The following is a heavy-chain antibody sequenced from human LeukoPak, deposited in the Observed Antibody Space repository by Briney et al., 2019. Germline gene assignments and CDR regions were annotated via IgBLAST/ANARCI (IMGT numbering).Heavy chain of an antibody. CDR3: AREWEYYYGSGSRYFDY. CDR1: GGSISSYY. D-gene: IGHD3-10*01. J-gene: IGHJ4*02. CDR2: IYTSGST. V-gene: IGHV4-4*07. Sequence: SETLSLTCTVSGGSISSYYWSWIRQPAGKGLEWIGRIYTSGSTNYNPSLKSRVTMSVDTSKNQFSLKLSSVTAADTAVYYCAREWEYYYGSGSRYFDYWGQGTLVTVSS.